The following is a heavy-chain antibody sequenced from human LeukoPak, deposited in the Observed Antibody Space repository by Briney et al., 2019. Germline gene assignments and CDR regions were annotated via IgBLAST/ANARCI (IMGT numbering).Heavy chain of an antibody. CDR1: GFTFSSYA. CDR3: ARPYAGGQWLVAYDYFDY. D-gene: IGHD6-19*01. Sequence: GGSLRLSCAASGFTFSSYAMHWVRQAPGKGLEWVAVISYDGSNKYYADSVKGRFTISRDNSKNTLYLQMNSLRAEDTAVYYCARPYAGGQWLVAYDYFDYWGQGTLVTVSS. V-gene: IGHV3-30-3*01. J-gene: IGHJ4*02. CDR2: ISYDGSNK.